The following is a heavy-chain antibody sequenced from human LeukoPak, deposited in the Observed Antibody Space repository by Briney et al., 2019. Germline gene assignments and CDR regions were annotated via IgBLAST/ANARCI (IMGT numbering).Heavy chain of an antibody. Sequence: GESLKISCKGSGYTFRNYWIAWVRQMPGKGLEWMGIINPGDSDTRYSPSFQGQVTISADESTTTAYLQWSSLKASDTAMHYCARHRAAGGSYYYGADVWGQGTTVTVSS. CDR2: INPGDSDT. V-gene: IGHV5-51*01. CDR3: ARHRAAGGSYYYGADV. CDR1: GYTFRNYW. D-gene: IGHD6-13*01. J-gene: IGHJ6*02.